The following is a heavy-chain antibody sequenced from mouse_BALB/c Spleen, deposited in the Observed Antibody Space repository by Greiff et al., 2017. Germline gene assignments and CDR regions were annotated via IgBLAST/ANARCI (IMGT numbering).Heavy chain of an antibody. Sequence: VQLQQSGAELMKPGASVKISCKASGYSFTGYFMNWVMQSHGKSLEWIGRINPYNGDTFYNQKFKGKATLTVDKSSSTAHMELRSLASEDSAVYYCARTPYDYDDVYAMDYWGQGTSVTVSS. V-gene: IGHV1-20*02. CDR3: ARTPYDYDDVYAMDY. D-gene: IGHD2-4*01. CDR1: GYSFTGYF. J-gene: IGHJ4*01. CDR2: INPYNGDT.